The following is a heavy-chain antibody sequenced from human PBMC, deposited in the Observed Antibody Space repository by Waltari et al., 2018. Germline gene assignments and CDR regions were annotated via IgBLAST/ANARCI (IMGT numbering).Heavy chain of an antibody. CDR2: ISSSSGTI. CDR1: GFTFSSYG. J-gene: IGHJ4*02. Sequence: EVQLVESGGGLVQPGGSMRLSCAASGFTFSSYGINWFRQAPGKGLEWFSYISSSSGTIYYADSVKGRFTISRDNAKNSLYLQMNSLRAEDTAVYYCATGGGSSLPFDYWGQGTLVTVSS. CDR3: ATGGGSSLPFDY. D-gene: IGHD6-6*01. V-gene: IGHV3-48*04.